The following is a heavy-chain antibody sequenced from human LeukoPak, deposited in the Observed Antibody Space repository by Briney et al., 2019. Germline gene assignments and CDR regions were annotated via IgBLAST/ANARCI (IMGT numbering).Heavy chain of an antibody. CDR2: ISSSSSYI. V-gene: IGHV3-21*01. CDR3: ASLYDFWSGYSVANDAFDI. CDR1: GFTYSSYS. Sequence: GGSLRLSCAASGFTYSSYSMNWVRQAPGKGLEWVSSISSSSSYIYYADSVKGRFTISRDNAKNSLYLQMNSLRAEDTAVYYCASLYDFWSGYSVANDAFDIWGQGTTVTVSS. J-gene: IGHJ3*02. D-gene: IGHD3-3*01.